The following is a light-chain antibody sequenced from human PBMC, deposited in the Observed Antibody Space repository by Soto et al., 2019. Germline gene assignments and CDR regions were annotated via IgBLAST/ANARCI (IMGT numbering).Light chain of an antibody. J-gene: IGLJ2*01. CDR3: SSYTSSSTLGV. Sequence: QSALTQPASVSGSPGQSITISCTGTSSDVGGYNYVSWYQQHTGKAPKLMIYDVSNRPSGVSNRFSGSKSGNTASLTISGLQAEDEADYYGSSYTSSSTLGVFGGGTKLTVL. CDR1: SSDVGGYNY. CDR2: DVS. V-gene: IGLV2-14*01.